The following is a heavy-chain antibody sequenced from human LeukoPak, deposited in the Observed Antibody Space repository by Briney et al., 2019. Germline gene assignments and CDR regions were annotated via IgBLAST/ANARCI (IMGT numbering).Heavy chain of an antibody. CDR2: ISHSGST. Sequence: PSETLSLTCVVYGGSFSVYYWSWIRQPPGKGLEWIGEISHSGSTNYNPSLKSRVTILVDTSKNQFSLKLSSVTAADTAVYYCAKGLRSRESTYWGQGTLVTVSS. D-gene: IGHD1-14*01. CDR1: GGSFSVYY. J-gene: IGHJ4*02. V-gene: IGHV4-34*01. CDR3: AKGLRSRESTY.